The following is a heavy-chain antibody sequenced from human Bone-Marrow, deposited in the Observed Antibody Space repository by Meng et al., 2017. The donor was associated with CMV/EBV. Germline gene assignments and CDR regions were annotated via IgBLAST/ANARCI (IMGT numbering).Heavy chain of an antibody. CDR2: IYHSGST. J-gene: IGHJ5*02. Sequence: GSLRLSCTVSGYSISSGYYWGWIRQPPGKGLEWIGSIYHSGSTYYNPSLKSRVTISVDTSKNQFSLKLSSVTAADTDVYSWAREGTYDGWGSYYNPWGQGTLVTVSS. CDR1: GYSISSGYY. V-gene: IGHV4-38-2*02. D-gene: IGHD3-10*01. CDR3: AREGTYDGWGSYYNP.